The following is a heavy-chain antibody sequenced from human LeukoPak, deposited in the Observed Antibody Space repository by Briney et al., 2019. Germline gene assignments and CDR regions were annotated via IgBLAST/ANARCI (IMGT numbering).Heavy chain of an antibody. J-gene: IGHJ3*02. CDR2: ISGSGGST. D-gene: IGHD1-26*01. V-gene: IGHV3-23*01. CDR3: AKGGRSYPNGAFDI. CDR1: GFTFDDYA. Sequence: PGGSLRLSCAASGFTFDDYAMHWVRQAPGKGLEWVSAISGSGGSTYYADSVKGRFTISRDNSKNTLYLQMNSLRAEDTAVYYCAKGGRSYPNGAFDIWGQGTMVTVSS.